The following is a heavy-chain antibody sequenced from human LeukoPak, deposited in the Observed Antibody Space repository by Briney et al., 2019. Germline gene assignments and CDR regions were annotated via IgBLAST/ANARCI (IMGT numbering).Heavy chain of an antibody. CDR1: GFTFSNHD. Sequence: HPGGSLRLSCAASGFTFSNHDMTWVRQAPGKGLEWVSTISGSGGSTYYADSVKGRFTISRDNSKSTLYLQMNSLRAEDTAVYYCAKVAFGELLSYDYWGQGTLVTVSS. D-gene: IGHD3-10*01. J-gene: IGHJ4*02. V-gene: IGHV3-23*01. CDR3: AKVAFGELLSYDY. CDR2: ISGSGGST.